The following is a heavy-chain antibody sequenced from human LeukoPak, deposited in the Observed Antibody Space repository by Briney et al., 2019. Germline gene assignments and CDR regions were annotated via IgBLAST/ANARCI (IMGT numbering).Heavy chain of an antibody. D-gene: IGHD6-13*01. V-gene: IGHV3-7*02. Sequence: GGSLRLSCAASGFTFSTYWMNWVRQAPGRGLEWVASIKEDGSEKYYVDSVKGRFTISRDNAKNSLYLQMNSLRAEDTAVYYCAGTSWQQLGYYYYYGMDVWGQGTTVTVSS. CDR3: AGTSWQQLGYYYYYGMDV. CDR2: IKEDGSEK. CDR1: GFTFSTYW. J-gene: IGHJ6*02.